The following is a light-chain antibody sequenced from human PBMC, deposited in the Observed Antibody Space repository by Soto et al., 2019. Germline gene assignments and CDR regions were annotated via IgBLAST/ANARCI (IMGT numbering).Light chain of an antibody. CDR1: QSISSSY. V-gene: IGKV3-20*01. CDR2: GAS. CDR3: QYYGDSPYT. Sequence: EIVLTQSPGTLSVSPGERATLSCRASQSISSSYLAWYRQKPGQAPRLLIYGASYRATGIPDRFGGSGSGTDFTLTISSLEPEDFAVYYCQYYGDSPYTFGQGTKLEIK. J-gene: IGKJ2*01.